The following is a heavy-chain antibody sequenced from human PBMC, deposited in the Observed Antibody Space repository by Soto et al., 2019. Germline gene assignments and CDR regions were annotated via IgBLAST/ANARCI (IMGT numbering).Heavy chain of an antibody. CDR2: ISWNSGSI. CDR1: GFTFDDYA. Sequence: GGSLRLSCAASGFTFDDYAMHWVRQAPGKGLEWVSGISWNSGSIGYADSVKGRFTISRDNAKNSLYLQMNSLRAEDTALYYCAKDNCSGGSCYYFQHWGQGTLVTVSS. V-gene: IGHV3-9*01. J-gene: IGHJ1*01. D-gene: IGHD2-15*01. CDR3: AKDNCSGGSCYYFQH.